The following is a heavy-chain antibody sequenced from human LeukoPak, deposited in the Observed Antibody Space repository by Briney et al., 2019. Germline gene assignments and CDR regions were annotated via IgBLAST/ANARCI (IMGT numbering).Heavy chain of an antibody. V-gene: IGHV3-30-3*01. CDR2: ISYDGSDK. CDR3: ARSPTIAEAGTD. Sequence: GGSLRLSCAASGFTFSNYAMPWVRQAPGKGLEWVAVISYDGSDKYYTDSVKGRFTISRDNSKNTLYLQMNSLRAEDTAVYHCARSPTIAEAGTDWGQGTLVTVSS. J-gene: IGHJ4*02. D-gene: IGHD6-19*01. CDR1: GFTFSNYA.